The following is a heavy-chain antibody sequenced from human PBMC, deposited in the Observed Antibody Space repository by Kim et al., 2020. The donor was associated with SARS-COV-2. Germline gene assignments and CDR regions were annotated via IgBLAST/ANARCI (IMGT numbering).Heavy chain of an antibody. J-gene: IGHJ5*02. D-gene: IGHD3-22*01. CDR2: IYYSGST. CDR3: ARNIGITMIVVVTGWFDP. Sequence: SETLSLTCTVSGGSISSGCYYWSWIRQHPGKGLEWIGYIYYSGSTYYNPSLKSRVTISVDTSKNQFSLKLSSVTAADTAVYYCARNIGITMIVVVTGWFDPWGQGTLVTVSS. CDR1: GGSISSGCYY. V-gene: IGHV4-31*03.